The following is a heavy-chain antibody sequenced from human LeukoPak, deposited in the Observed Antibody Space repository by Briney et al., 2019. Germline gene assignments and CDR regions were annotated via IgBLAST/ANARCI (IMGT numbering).Heavy chain of an antibody. CDR2: IIPIFGTA. CDR3: ASIYYYDSSGYHYGVDY. CDR1: GGTFSSYA. Sequence: GASVKVSCKASGGTFSSYAISWVRQAPGQGLEWMGGIIPIFGTANYAQKFQGRVTITADESTSTAYMELSSLRSEDTAVYYCASIYYYDSSGYHYGVDYWGQGTLVTVSS. V-gene: IGHV1-69*13. D-gene: IGHD3-22*01. J-gene: IGHJ4*02.